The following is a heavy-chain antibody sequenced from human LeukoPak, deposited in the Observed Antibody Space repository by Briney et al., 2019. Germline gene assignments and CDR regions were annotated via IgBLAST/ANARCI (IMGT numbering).Heavy chain of an antibody. V-gene: IGHV4-34*01. CDR2: MTQSGSR. CDR1: GGASSGYY. J-gene: IGHJ4*02. CDR3: PHTRDGSPRF. D-gene: IGHD2-2*01. Sequence: SETRSLTCAVHGGASSGYYWTWIRQTPGKGLTWMGEMTQSGSRSSNPSLYSRLTIAVATSKAEFSLPVSSVPAAGTGVYWCPHTRDGSPRFWGQGVVVTVSS.